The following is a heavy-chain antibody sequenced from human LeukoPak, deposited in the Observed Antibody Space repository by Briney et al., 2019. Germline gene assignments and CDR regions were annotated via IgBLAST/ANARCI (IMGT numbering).Heavy chain of an antibody. CDR2: IYYSGST. D-gene: IGHD3-10*01. Sequence: SETLSLTCTVSGGSISSYYWSWIRQPPGKGLEWIGYIYYSGSTNYNPSLKSRVTISVDTSKNQFSLKLSSVTAADTAVYYCARGERFSTHPRMDVWGQGTTVTVSS. V-gene: IGHV4-59*01. CDR3: ARGERFSTHPRMDV. J-gene: IGHJ6*02. CDR1: GGSISSYY.